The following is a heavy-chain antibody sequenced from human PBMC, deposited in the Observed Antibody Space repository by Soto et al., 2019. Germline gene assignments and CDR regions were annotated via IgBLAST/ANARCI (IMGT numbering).Heavy chain of an antibody. CDR1: GYSFTSYW. CDR3: ARRVLGTEGYFDY. V-gene: IGHV5-51*01. D-gene: IGHD7-27*01. CDR2: IYPGDSDT. Sequence: GGSLRLSCKGSGYSFTSYWIGWVRQMPGKGLEWMGIIYPGDSDTRYSPSFQGQVTISADKSISTAYLQWSSLKASDTAMYYCARRVLGTEGYFDYWGQGTLVTVSS. J-gene: IGHJ4*02.